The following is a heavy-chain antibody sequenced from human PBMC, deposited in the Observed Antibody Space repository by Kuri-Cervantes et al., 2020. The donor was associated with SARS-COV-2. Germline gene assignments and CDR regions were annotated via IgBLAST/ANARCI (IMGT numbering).Heavy chain of an antibody. J-gene: IGHJ4*02. Sequence: GESLKISCAASGFSFSSYGMCWVRQAPGKGLEWVAFIRYDGSNKYYADSVKGRFTISRDNSKNTLYLQMNSLRPEDTAVYYCAKDDGGSFGLFDNWGQGILVTVSS. CDR1: GFSFSSYG. V-gene: IGHV3-30*02. CDR3: AKDDGGSFGLFDN. D-gene: IGHD1-26*01. CDR2: IRYDGSNK.